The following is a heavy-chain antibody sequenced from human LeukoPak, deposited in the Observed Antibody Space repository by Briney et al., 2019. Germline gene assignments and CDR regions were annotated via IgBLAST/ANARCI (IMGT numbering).Heavy chain of an antibody. CDR2: ISSYGGST. D-gene: IGHD2-8*01. Sequence: PGGSLRLSCSASGFTFRNYGMHWVRQAPGKGLEYVSTISSYGGSTYYADLVKGRFTISGDNSKNTLYLQMSSLRTEDTAVYYCVKDLYSYSFDYWGQGTLVTVSS. CDR1: GFTFRNYG. J-gene: IGHJ4*02. CDR3: VKDLYSYSFDY. V-gene: IGHV3-64D*09.